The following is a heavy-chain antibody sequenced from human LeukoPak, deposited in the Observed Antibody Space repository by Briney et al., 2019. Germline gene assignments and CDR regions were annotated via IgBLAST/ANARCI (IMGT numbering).Heavy chain of an antibody. Sequence: GESLKISCKGSGYSFTSYWIGWVRQMPGKGLEWMGIIYPGDSDTRYSPSFQGQVTISADKSISTAYLQWSSLKASDTAMYYCARHLPKQGIEVAGYYYYYYMDVWGKGTTVTVSS. CDR3: ARHLPKQGIEVAGYYYYYYMDV. V-gene: IGHV5-51*01. CDR2: IYPGDSDT. CDR1: GYSFTSYW. J-gene: IGHJ6*03. D-gene: IGHD6-19*01.